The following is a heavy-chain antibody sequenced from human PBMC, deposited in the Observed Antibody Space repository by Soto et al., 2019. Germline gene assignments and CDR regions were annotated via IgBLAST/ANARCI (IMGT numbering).Heavy chain of an antibody. J-gene: IGHJ6*02. Sequence: SETLSLTCAVYGGSFSGYYWSWIRQPPGKGLEWIGEINHSGSTNYSPSLKSRVTISVDTSKNQFSLKLSSVTAADTAVYYCARRSSWYPYYYYYGMDVWGQGTTVTVSS. D-gene: IGHD6-13*01. V-gene: IGHV4-34*01. CDR1: GGSFSGYY. CDR3: ARRSSWYPYYYYYGMDV. CDR2: INHSGST.